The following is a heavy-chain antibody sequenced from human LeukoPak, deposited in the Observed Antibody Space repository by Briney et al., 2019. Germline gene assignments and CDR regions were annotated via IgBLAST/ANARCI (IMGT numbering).Heavy chain of an antibody. Sequence: AGRSLRLSCAASGFTFDDYAMHWVRQAPGKGLEWVSGISWNSGSIGYADSVKGRFSISRDNAKNSLYLQMNSLRAEDTALYYCARDEGYSYGLRFDYWGQGTLVTVSS. J-gene: IGHJ4*02. D-gene: IGHD5-18*01. V-gene: IGHV3-9*01. CDR2: ISWNSGSI. CDR3: ARDEGYSYGLRFDY. CDR1: GFTFDDYA.